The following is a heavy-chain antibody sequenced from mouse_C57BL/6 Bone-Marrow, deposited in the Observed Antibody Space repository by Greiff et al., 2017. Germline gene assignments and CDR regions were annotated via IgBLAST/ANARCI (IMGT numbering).Heavy chain of an antibody. Sequence: EVKLVESGGGLVQPGGSLKLSCAASGFTFSDYYMYWVRLPPEKRLALVAYISNGGGSTYYPDTVKGRFTISRDNAKNTLYLQMSRLKSEDTAMYYCARRPYGNYAMDYWGQGTSVTVSS. V-gene: IGHV5-12*01. CDR1: GFTFSDYY. J-gene: IGHJ4*01. CDR3: ARRPYGNYAMDY. D-gene: IGHD2-10*02. CDR2: ISNGGGST.